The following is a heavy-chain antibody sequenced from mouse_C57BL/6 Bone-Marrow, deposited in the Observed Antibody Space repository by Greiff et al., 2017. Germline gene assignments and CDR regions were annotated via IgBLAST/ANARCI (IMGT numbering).Heavy chain of an antibody. V-gene: IGHV5-16*01. CDR2: INYGGSST. Sequence: EVQLVESEGGLVQPGSSMKLSCTASGFTFSDYYMAWVRQVPEKGLEWVANINYGGSSTYYLDTLKSRFIISRDNTTNSLYLQMSSLKSDDTATYYCSRANDGRYFDVWGTGTTVTVSS. J-gene: IGHJ1*03. CDR1: GFTFSDYY. CDR3: SRANDGRYFDV.